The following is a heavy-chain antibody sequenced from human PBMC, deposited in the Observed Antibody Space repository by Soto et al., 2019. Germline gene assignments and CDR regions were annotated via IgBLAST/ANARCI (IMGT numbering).Heavy chain of an antibody. CDR3: VKAYSDVEYCTSPGCPPGT. CDR1: SYTFSNFA. CDR2: ISTYNGDV. Sequence: VQLVQSPAELKGPGASVTVSCKTSSYTFSNFAVTWVRLAPGRGLQWIGSISTYNGDVQTAFWLEGRATLAMDLATTTVSVELRDLTVEATAIYFCVKAYSDVEYCTSPGCPPGTWGQGTRVTVS. D-gene: IGHD2-8*01. J-gene: IGHJ4*02. V-gene: IGHV1-18*04.